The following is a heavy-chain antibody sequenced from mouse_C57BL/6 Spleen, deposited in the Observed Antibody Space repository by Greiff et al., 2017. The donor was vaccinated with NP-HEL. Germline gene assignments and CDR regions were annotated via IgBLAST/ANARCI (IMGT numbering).Heavy chain of an antibody. Sequence: QVQLQQSGAELVRPGASVKLSCKASGYTFTSYGISWVKQRTGQGLEWIGEIYPRSGNTYYNEKFKGKATLTADTSSSTAYMELRSLTSEDSAVDFGASYPNYYGRGDGYFEVWGTGTTVTVSS. CDR3: ASYPNYYGRGDGYFEV. CDR2: IYPRSGNT. V-gene: IGHV1-81*01. D-gene: IGHD1-1*01. J-gene: IGHJ1*03. CDR1: GYTFTSYG.